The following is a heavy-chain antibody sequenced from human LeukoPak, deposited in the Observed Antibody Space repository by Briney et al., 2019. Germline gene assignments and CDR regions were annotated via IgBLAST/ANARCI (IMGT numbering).Heavy chain of an antibody. D-gene: IGHD6-13*01. CDR3: ARGHLFSSSWVYFDY. J-gene: IGHJ4*02. Sequence: SETLSLTCTVSGGSISSYYWSWIRQPPGKGLGWIGYIYYSGSTNYNPSLKSRVTISVDTSKNQFSLKLSSVTAADTAVYYCARGHLFSSSWVYFDYWGQGTLVTVSS. CDR1: GGSISSYY. V-gene: IGHV4-59*01. CDR2: IYYSGST.